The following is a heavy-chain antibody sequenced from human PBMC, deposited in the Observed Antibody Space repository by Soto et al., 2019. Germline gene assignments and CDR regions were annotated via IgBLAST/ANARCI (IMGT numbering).Heavy chain of an antibody. CDR3: ARGQGYCSSTSCYYFDY. V-gene: IGHV4-34*01. CDR1: GGSFNANY. Sequence: TLSLTCAVSGGSFNANYWSWIRQPPGKGLEWIGEINHDGSTNYNPSLKSRVTISVDTSKNQFSLKLSSVTAADTAVYYCARGQGYCSSTSCYYFDYWGQGTLVTVSS. D-gene: IGHD2-2*01. J-gene: IGHJ4*02. CDR2: INHDGST.